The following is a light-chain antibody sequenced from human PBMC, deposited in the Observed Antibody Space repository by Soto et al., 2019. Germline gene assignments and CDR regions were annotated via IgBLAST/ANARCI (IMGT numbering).Light chain of an antibody. Sequence: EIVLTQSPGTLSLSPGERATLSCRASQSVGSGYLAWFQQKAGQTPRLLIYGTSNRPTSIPARFSASGSGTDFTLTISRVEPEDFAVYYCQHYGTSPPDTFGQGTKLEIK. CDR1: QSVGSGY. CDR3: QHYGTSPPDT. V-gene: IGKV3-20*01. CDR2: GTS. J-gene: IGKJ2*01.